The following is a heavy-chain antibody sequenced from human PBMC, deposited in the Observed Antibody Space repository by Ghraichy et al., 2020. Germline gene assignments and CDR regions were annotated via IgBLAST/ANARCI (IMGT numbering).Heavy chain of an antibody. CDR2: IYYSGST. V-gene: IGHV4-59*01. D-gene: IGHD3-9*01. Sequence: GSLRLSCTVSGGSISSYYWSWIRQPPGKGLEWIGYIYYSGSTNYNPSLKSRVTISVDTSKNQFSLKLSSVTAADTAVYYCAREYDILSTGAFDIWGQGTMVTVSS. J-gene: IGHJ3*02. CDR1: GGSISSYY. CDR3: AREYDILSTGAFDI.